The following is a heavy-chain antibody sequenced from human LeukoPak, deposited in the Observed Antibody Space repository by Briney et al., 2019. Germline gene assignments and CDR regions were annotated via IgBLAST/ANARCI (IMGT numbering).Heavy chain of an antibody. CDR1: GFTFSSYA. Sequence: GGSLRLSCAASGFTFSSYAMSWVRQAPGKGLEWVSAISGSGGSTYYVDSVKGRFTISRDNSKNTLYLQMNSLRAEDTAVYYCAKPYYYDSSGYPPLDYWGQGTLVTVSS. CDR2: ISGSGGST. J-gene: IGHJ4*02. D-gene: IGHD3-22*01. V-gene: IGHV3-23*01. CDR3: AKPYYYDSSGYPPLDY.